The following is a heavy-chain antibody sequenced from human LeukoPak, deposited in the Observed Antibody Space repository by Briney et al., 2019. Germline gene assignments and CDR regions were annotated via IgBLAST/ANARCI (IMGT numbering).Heavy chain of an antibody. CDR1: GYTFTSYG. J-gene: IGHJ5*02. V-gene: IGHV1-2*02. CDR3: ARDRWRLVRGVIIQTGFDP. CDR2: INPNSGGT. D-gene: IGHD3-10*01. Sequence: GASVKVSCKASGYTFTSYGISWVRQAPGQGLERMGWINPNSGGTNYAQKFQGRVTMTRDTSISTAYMELSRLRSDDTAVYYCARDRWRLVRGVIIQTGFDPWGQGTLVTVSS.